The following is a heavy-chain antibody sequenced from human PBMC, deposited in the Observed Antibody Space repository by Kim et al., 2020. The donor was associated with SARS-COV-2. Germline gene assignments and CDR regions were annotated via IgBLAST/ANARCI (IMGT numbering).Heavy chain of an antibody. Sequence: GGSLRLSCAASGFTFSSYAMSWVRQAPGKGLEWVSVIYSGGSSTYYADSVKGRFTISRDNSKNTLYLQMNSLRAEDTAVYYCAKVWSGYYGMDVWGQGTTVTVSS. CDR2: IYSGGSST. CDR3: AKVWSGYYGMDV. CDR1: GFTFSSYA. J-gene: IGHJ6*02. V-gene: IGHV3-23*03. D-gene: IGHD3-3*01.